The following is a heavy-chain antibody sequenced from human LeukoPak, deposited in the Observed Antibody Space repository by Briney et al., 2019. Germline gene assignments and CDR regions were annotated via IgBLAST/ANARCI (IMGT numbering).Heavy chain of an antibody. D-gene: IGHD2-15*01. CDR1: GYTFTGYY. J-gene: IGHJ4*02. Sequence: ASVTVSCKASGYTFTGYYMHWVRQAPGQGLEWMGWINPNSGSTNYAQKFQGRVTMTRDTSISTAYMELSRLRSDDTAVYYCARDEDGYIDYWGQGTLVTVSS. V-gene: IGHV1-2*02. CDR3: ARDEDGYIDY. CDR2: INPNSGST.